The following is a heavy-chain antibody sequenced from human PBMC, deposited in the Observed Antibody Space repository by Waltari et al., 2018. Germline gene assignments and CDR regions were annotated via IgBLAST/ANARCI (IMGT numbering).Heavy chain of an antibody. Sequence: QVQLQESGPGLVKPSETLSLTCTVSGGSISSYYWNWIRQPPGKGLEWIAYISYSGSTNYNPSLNRRVTISADTSKNQFSVKLSSVTAADTAVYYCARASGISGYTFDYWGQGTLVTVSS. J-gene: IGHJ4*02. CDR1: GGSISSYY. V-gene: IGHV4-59*01. CDR2: ISYSGST. CDR3: ARASGISGYTFDY. D-gene: IGHD5-18*01.